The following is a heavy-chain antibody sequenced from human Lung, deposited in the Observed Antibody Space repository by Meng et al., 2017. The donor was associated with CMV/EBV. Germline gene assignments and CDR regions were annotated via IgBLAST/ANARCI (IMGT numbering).Heavy chain of an antibody. V-gene: IGHV4-59*01. Sequence: CTSPGGSINSYYWSWIRQPPGKGPEWIGDIDYSGSTNYNPSLQSRVTISVDTSKNQFSLNLNSVAAADTAVYYFARVGFVVYPYNWFDLWGRGXMVTVSS. CDR3: ARVGFVVYPYNWFDL. D-gene: IGHD2-8*02. CDR1: GGSINSYY. CDR2: IDYSGST. J-gene: IGHJ5*01.